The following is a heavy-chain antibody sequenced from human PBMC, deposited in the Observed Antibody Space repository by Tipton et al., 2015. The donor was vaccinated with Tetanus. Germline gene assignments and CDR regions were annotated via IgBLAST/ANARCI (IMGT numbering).Heavy chain of an antibody. J-gene: IGHJ6*02. Sequence: QVQLVQSGAEVKKPGASVKVSCKASGYTFTGYYIYWVRQAPGQGLEWMGWVGPNSGGTVYAQKFQSRVTMTRDTNISSAYMELRSLRSDNTAVYYCAGDRGDYIYYGMDVWGPGTTVTVS. CDR1: GYTFTGYY. D-gene: IGHD3-22*01. V-gene: IGHV1-2*02. CDR3: AGDRGDYIYYGMDV. CDR2: VGPNSGGT.